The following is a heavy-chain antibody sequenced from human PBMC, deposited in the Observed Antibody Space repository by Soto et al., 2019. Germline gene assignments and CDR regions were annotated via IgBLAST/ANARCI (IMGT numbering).Heavy chain of an antibody. Sequence: SETLSLTCTVSGGSISSGGYYWSWIRQHPGKGLEWIGYIYYSGSTYYNPSLKSRVTISVDTSKNQFSLKLSSVTAADTAVYYCARDLGDCSGGSCYVGYFQHWGQGTLVTVSS. D-gene: IGHD2-15*01. CDR1: GGSISSGGYY. V-gene: IGHV4-31*03. J-gene: IGHJ1*01. CDR2: IYYSGST. CDR3: ARDLGDCSGGSCYVGYFQH.